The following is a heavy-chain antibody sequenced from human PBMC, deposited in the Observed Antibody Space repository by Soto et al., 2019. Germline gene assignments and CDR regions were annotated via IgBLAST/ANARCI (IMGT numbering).Heavy chain of an antibody. CDR1: GFTFSSYA. D-gene: IGHD6-19*01. CDR2: IRDNGGVT. Sequence: EVQLLASGGGLVQPGGSLRLSCAASGFTFSSYAMSWVRQAPGKGLEWVSVIRDNGGVTYYADSVKGRFTISRDNSKDTLYLQMNSLRAEDTAVYYCAKLAPVAGKDIDYWGQGTLVTVSS. V-gene: IGHV3-23*01. J-gene: IGHJ4*02. CDR3: AKLAPVAGKDIDY.